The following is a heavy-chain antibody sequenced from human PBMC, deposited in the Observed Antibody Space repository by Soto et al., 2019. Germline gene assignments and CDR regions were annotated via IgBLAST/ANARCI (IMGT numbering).Heavy chain of an antibody. CDR1: GGSFSGYY. CDR3: ATLDGYTGFFDY. Sequence: SETLSLTCAVYGGSFSGYYWSWIRQPPGKGLEWIGEINHSGSTNYNPSLKSRVTISVDTSKNQFSLKLSSVTAADTAVYYCATLDGYTGFFDYWGQGTLVTVSS. V-gene: IGHV4-34*01. D-gene: IGHD3-9*01. CDR2: INHSGST. J-gene: IGHJ4*02.